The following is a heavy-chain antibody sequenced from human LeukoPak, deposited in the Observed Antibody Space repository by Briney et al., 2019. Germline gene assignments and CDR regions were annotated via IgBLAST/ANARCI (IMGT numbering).Heavy chain of an antibody. CDR2: ISAYNGNT. Sequence: ASVTVSFKASGYTFTSYGISWVRQAPGQGLEWMGWISAYNGNTNYAQKLQGRVTMTTDTSTSTAYMELRSLRSDDTAVYYCAREQDRTYFDYWGQGTLVTVSS. D-gene: IGHD2-15*01. J-gene: IGHJ4*02. CDR3: AREQDRTYFDY. CDR1: GYTFTSYG. V-gene: IGHV1-18*01.